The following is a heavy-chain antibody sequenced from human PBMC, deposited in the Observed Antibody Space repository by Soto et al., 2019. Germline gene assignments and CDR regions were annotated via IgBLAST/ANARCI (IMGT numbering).Heavy chain of an antibody. D-gene: IGHD2-15*01. CDR1: GGSISSCDYY. CDR2: IYYSGST. CDR3: ARARGARYFDY. J-gene: IGHJ4*02. Sequence: QVQLQESGPGLVKPSQTLSLTCTVSGGSISSCDYYWSWIRQPPGKGLEWIGYIYYSGSTYYNPPLKSRVTISVDTSKNQFSLKLSSVTAADTAVYYCARARGARYFDYWGQGTLVTVSS. V-gene: IGHV4-30-4*01.